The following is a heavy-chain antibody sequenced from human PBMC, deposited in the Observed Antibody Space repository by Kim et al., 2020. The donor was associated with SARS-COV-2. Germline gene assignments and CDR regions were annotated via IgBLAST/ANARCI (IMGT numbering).Heavy chain of an antibody. V-gene: IGHV1-2*02. CDR2: INPNSGGT. J-gene: IGHJ4*02. CDR1: GYTFTGYY. D-gene: IGHD3-10*01. CDR3: ARSSTTFYGSRSPNPWGGWYY. Sequence: ASVKVSCKASGYTFTGYYMHWVRQAPGQGLEWMGWINPNSGGTNYAQKFQGRVTMTRDTSISTAYMELSRLRSDDTAVYYCARSSTTFYGSRSPNPWGGWYYWGQGTLVTVSS.